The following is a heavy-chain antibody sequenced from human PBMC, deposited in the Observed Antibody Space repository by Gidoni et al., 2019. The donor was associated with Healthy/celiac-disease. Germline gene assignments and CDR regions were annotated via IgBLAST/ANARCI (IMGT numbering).Heavy chain of an antibody. Sequence: EVQLVQSGAEVKKPGKSLKISCKAAGYSFTSYWNGWVRQMPGKGLEWMGIIYPGDSDTRYSPSFQGQVIISADKSISTAYLQWSSLKASDTAMYYCASSLSYYDSSGYYLTSAFDIWGQGTMVTVSS. J-gene: IGHJ3*02. CDR3: ASSLSYYDSSGYYLTSAFDI. V-gene: IGHV5-51*03. CDR1: GYSFTSYW. D-gene: IGHD3-22*01. CDR2: IYPGDSDT.